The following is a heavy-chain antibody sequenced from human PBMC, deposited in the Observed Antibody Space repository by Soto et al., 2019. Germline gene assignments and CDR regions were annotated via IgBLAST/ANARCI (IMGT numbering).Heavy chain of an antibody. V-gene: IGHV1-8*01. CDR1: GYTFTSYD. CDR3: ARTGVSVPAAIPYYYYMDV. Sequence: ASVKVSCKASGYTFTSYDINWVRQATGQGLEWMGWMNPNSGNTGYAQKFQGRVTMTRNTSISTAYVELSSLRSEDTAVYYCARTGVSVPAAIPYYYYMDVWGKGTTVTVSS. J-gene: IGHJ6*03. CDR2: MNPNSGNT. D-gene: IGHD2-2*01.